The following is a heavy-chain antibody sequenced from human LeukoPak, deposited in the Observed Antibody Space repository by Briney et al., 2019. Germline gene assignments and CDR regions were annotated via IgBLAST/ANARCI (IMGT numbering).Heavy chain of an antibody. Sequence: GGSLRLSCEASGFTFSSYAMSWVRQAPGKGLEWVSAISGSGGSTYYADSVKGRFTISRDNSKSTLYLQMNSLRAEDTAVYYCAKDRSSSWYPPYYYYYYGMDVWGQGTTVTVSS. CDR1: GFTFSSYA. CDR2: ISGSGGST. D-gene: IGHD6-13*01. V-gene: IGHV3-23*01. J-gene: IGHJ6*02. CDR3: AKDRSSSWYPPYYYYYYGMDV.